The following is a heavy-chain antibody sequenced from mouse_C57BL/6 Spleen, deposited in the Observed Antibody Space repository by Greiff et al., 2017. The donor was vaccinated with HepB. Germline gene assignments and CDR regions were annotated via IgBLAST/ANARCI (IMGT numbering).Heavy chain of an antibody. Sequence: QVQLQQSGPELVKPGASVKISCKASGYAFSSSWMNWVKQRPGKGLEWIGRIYPGDGDTNYNGKFKGKATLTADKSSSTAYMQLSSLTSEDSAVYFCARKSGYGGYFDVWGTGTTVTVSS. D-gene: IGHD1-2*01. CDR2: IYPGDGDT. J-gene: IGHJ1*03. CDR3: ARKSGYGGYFDV. CDR1: GYAFSSSW. V-gene: IGHV1-82*01.